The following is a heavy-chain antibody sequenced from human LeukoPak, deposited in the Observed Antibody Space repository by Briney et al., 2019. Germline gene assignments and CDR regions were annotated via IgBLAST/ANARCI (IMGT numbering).Heavy chain of an antibody. CDR1: GGSVSSGNFY. D-gene: IGHD2-21*01. V-gene: IGHV4-61*02. Sequence: SETLSLTCTVSGGSVSSGNFYWTWVRQPAGNQLEWIGRIHTSGNTNHNPSLWSRVTISTDTSKNQFSLTLNFVTAADTAVYYCARDRGGDSFDIWGQGTTVTVSS. CDR3: ARDRGGDSFDI. CDR2: IHTSGNT. J-gene: IGHJ3*02.